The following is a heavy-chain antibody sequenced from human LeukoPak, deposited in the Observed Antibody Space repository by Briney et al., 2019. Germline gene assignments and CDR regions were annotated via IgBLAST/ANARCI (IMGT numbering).Heavy chain of an antibody. V-gene: IGHV3-74*01. CDR1: GVTFRSYW. Sequence: GGSLRLSSVASGVTFRSYWMQWVRQDPRKGLVWFSRINGDGRNINYADSVRGRFTISRDNAKITLYLQMNTLRVEDTAVYYCTRDLMDYDVSTGLHHYYMDVWGQGTTVTVSS. D-gene: IGHD3-9*01. J-gene: IGHJ6*02. CDR2: INGDGRNI. CDR3: TRDLMDYDVSTGLHHYYMDV.